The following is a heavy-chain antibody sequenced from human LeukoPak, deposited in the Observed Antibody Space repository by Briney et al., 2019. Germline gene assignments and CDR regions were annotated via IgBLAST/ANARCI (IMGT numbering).Heavy chain of an antibody. Sequence: LGGSLRLSCAASGFTFSAYWMHWVRQAPGKGLEWVSIILSGGSTSYADSVKDRFTISRDNSKNTLYLQMSSLRVEDTAVYYCARHQMYYVSGSYYIDQWGQGTLVTVSS. D-gene: IGHD3-10*01. CDR3: ARHQMYYVSGSYYIDQ. V-gene: IGHV3-66*04. J-gene: IGHJ4*02. CDR2: ILSGGST. CDR1: GFTFSAYW.